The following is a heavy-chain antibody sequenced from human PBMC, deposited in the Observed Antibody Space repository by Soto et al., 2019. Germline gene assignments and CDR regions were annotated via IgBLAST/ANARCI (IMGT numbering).Heavy chain of an antibody. J-gene: IGHJ6*02. CDR1: GFTFSSYS. CDR3: ARETYIVVVPAAMAYYYYGMDV. Sequence: PGGSLRLSCAASGFTFSSYSMNWVRQAPGKGLEWVSYISSSSTIYYADSVKGRFTISRDNAKNSLYLQMNSLRDEDTAVYYCARETYIVVVPAAMAYYYYGMDVWGQGTTVTVSS. CDR2: ISSSSTI. D-gene: IGHD2-2*01. V-gene: IGHV3-48*02.